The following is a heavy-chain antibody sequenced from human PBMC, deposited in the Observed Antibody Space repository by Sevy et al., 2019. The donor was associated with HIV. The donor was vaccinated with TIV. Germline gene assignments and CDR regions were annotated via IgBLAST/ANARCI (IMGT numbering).Heavy chain of an antibody. Sequence: ASVKVSCKVSGYTLTELSMHWVRQAPGKGLEWMGGFDPEDGETIYAQKFQGRVTMTEDTSTDTAYMELSSLRSEDTAVYYCATKGGSHSSSENWFDPWGQGTLVTVSS. CDR3: ATKGGSHSSSENWFDP. V-gene: IGHV1-24*01. D-gene: IGHD2-15*01. CDR2: FDPEDGET. CDR1: GYTLTELS. J-gene: IGHJ5*02.